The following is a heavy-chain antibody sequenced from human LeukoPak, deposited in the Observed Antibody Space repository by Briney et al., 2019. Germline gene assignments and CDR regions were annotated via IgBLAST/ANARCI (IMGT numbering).Heavy chain of an antibody. CDR3: AKEAYYYGSGSYLDI. J-gene: IGHJ3*02. CDR2: ISYDGSNK. V-gene: IGHV3-30*18. Sequence: GGSLRLSCAGSGFTFSHYGIYWVRQAPGKGLEWVAVISYDGSNKYYADSVKGRFTISRDNSKNTLYLQMNSLRAEDTAVYYCAKEAYYYGSGSYLDIWGQGTMVTVSS. CDR1: GFTFSHYG. D-gene: IGHD3-10*01.